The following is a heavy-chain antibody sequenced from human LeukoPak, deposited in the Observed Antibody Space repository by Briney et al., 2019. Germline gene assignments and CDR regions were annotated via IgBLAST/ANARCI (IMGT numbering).Heavy chain of an antibody. CDR3: ARDYSASGSYDF. Sequence: GGSLRLSCAASGFTFSSYWMSWVRQAPGKGLEWVGNIQQGGGEKYYVDSVKGRFTISRDNAKNSLYLQMNSLRAEDTAVYYCARDYSASGSYDFWGQGTLVTVSS. D-gene: IGHD3-10*01. CDR1: GFTFSSYW. J-gene: IGHJ4*02. V-gene: IGHV3-7*01. CDR2: IQQGGGEK.